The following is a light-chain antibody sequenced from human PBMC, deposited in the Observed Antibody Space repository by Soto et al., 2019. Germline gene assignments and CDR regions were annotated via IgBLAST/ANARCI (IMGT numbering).Light chain of an antibody. J-gene: IGLJ2*01. CDR1: SSDVGGYDY. CDR2: DVN. V-gene: IGLV2-14*03. CDR3: SAYTNANTLT. Sequence: QSALTQPASVSGSPGQSITISCTGTSSDVGGYDYVSWYQQVPGKAPKLLIFDVNYRPSEISRRFSGSKSGNSASLTISALQPADEADYYCSAYTNANTLTFGGGTKLTVL.